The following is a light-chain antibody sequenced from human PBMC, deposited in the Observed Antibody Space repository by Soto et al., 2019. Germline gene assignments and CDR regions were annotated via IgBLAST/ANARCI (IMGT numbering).Light chain of an antibody. V-gene: IGKV1-5*01. CDR2: DAS. J-gene: IGKJ1*01. CDR3: QQYNTYSRT. CDR1: QSISRW. Sequence: DSQMTQSPSTLSASVGDRVTITCRASQSISRWLGWYQQKAGKAPRLLIYDASSLESGVPSRFSGSGSGTEFTLTISSLQPDDFATYYCQQYNTYSRTFGQGTKV.